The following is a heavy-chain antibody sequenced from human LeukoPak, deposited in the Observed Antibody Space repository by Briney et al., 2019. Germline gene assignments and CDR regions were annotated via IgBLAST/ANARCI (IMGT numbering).Heavy chain of an antibody. Sequence: VASVKVSCKASGYTFTSYGISWVRQAPGQGLEWMGWISAYNGNTNYAQNLQGRVTMTTDTSTSTAYMELRSLRSEDMAVYYCARDRGTTVTTGDGMDVWGQGTTVTVS. CDR2: ISAYNGNT. CDR1: GYTFTSYG. CDR3: ARDRGTTVTTGDGMDV. V-gene: IGHV1-18*03. J-gene: IGHJ6*02. D-gene: IGHD4-17*01.